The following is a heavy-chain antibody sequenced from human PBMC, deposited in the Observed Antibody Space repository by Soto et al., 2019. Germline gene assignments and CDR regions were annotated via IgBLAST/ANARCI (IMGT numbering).Heavy chain of an antibody. D-gene: IGHD2-2*01. V-gene: IGHV4-39*01. CDR1: GGSISSSSYY. CDR3: ARLLYCRRTSCYLRWFYS. J-gene: IGHJ5*01. CDR2: IYYSGST. Sequence: PSETLSLTCTVSGGSISSSSYYWGWIRQPPGKGLEWIGSIYYSGSTYYNPSLKSRVTISVDTSKNQFSLKLSSVTAADTAVYYCARLLYCRRTSCYLRWFYSWGQGTLVTVSS.